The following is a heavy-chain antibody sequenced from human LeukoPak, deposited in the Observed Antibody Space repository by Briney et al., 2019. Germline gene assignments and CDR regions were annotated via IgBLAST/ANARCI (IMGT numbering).Heavy chain of an antibody. Sequence: PGGSLRLSCAASGFTFSSYEMNWVRQAPGKGLEWVSSISSSSSYIYSADSVKGRFPISRDNAKNSLYPQMDSLRAEDTAIYYCARCARDVVVTAGSFDYWGQGTLVTVSS. CDR1: GFTFSSYE. V-gene: IGHV3-21*01. CDR2: ISSSSSYI. D-gene: IGHD2-21*02. CDR3: ARCARDVVVTAGSFDY. J-gene: IGHJ4*02.